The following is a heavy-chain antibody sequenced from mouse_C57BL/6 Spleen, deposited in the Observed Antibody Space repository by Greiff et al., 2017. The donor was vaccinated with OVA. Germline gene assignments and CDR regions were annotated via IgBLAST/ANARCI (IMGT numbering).Heavy chain of an antibody. CDR3: AGGKISYHWYFDV. Sequence: QVQLQQPGAELVKPGASVKLSCKASGYTFTSYWMHWVKQRPGQGLEWIGMIHPNSGSTNYNEKFKSKATLTVDNSSSTAYMQLSSLTSEDSAVYYCAGGKISYHWYFDVWGTGTTVTVSS. CDR2: IHPNSGST. D-gene: IGHD2-12*01. V-gene: IGHV1-64*01. CDR1: GYTFTSYW. J-gene: IGHJ1*03.